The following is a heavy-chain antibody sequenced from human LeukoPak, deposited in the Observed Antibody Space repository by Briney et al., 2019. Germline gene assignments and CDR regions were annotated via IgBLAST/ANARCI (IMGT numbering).Heavy chain of an antibody. J-gene: IGHJ4*02. CDR3: ARDPSRPYSSSWLDY. Sequence: GRSLRLSCAASGFTFSSYGMHWVRQAPGKGLEWVAVIWYDGSNKYYADSVKGRFTISRDNSKNTLYLQMNSLRAEDTAMYYCARDPSRPYSSSWLDYWGQGTLVTVSS. D-gene: IGHD6-13*01. CDR2: IWYDGSNK. CDR1: GFTFSSYG. V-gene: IGHV3-33*01.